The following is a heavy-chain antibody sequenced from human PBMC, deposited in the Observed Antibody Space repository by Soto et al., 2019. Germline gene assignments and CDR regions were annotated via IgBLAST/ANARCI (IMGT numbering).Heavy chain of an antibody. CDR1: GFTFSSYA. D-gene: IGHD5-18*01. V-gene: IGHV3-30-3*01. CDR3: ARSGYSYGAEGAFDI. J-gene: IGHJ3*02. CDR2: ISYDGSNK. Sequence: QVHLVESGGGVVQPGRSLRLSCAASGFTFSSYAMHWVRQAPGKGLEWVAVISYDGSNKYYADSVKGRFTISRDNSKNTPYLQMNSVRAEDTAVYYCARSGYSYGAEGAFDIWGQGTMVTVSS.